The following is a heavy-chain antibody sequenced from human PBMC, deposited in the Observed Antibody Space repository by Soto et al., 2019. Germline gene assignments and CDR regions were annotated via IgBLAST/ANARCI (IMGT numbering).Heavy chain of an antibody. D-gene: IGHD1-1*01. CDR1: GGSVSSGSYY. J-gene: IGHJ4*02. V-gene: IGHV4-61*01. CDR2: IYYTGST. Sequence: PSETLSLTCTVSGGSVSSGSYYWSWIRQPPGKGLEWIGYIYYTGSTNYNPSLKSRVTISVDTSKNQFSLKLSSVTAADTAIYYCARIRATGTADFDYWGQGTLVTSPQ. CDR3: ARIRATGTADFDY.